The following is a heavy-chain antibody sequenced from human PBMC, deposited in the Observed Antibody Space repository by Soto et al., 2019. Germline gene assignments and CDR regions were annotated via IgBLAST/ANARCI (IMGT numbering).Heavy chain of an antibody. V-gene: IGHV3-30*18. CDR1: GFTFSSYG. J-gene: IGHJ6*02. D-gene: IGHD6-13*01. CDR2: ISYDGSNE. Sequence: PGGSLRLSCAASGFTFSSYGMHWVRQAPGKGLEWVAVISYDGSNEYYADSVKGRFTISRDNSKNTLYLQMNSLRAEDTAVYYCAKDRRYSSSWYDYYYYGMDVLGQGTTVTVSS. CDR3: AKDRRYSSSWYDYYYYGMDV.